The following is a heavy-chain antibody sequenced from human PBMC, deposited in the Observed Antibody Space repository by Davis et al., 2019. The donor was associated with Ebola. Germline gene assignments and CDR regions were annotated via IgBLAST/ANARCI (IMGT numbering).Heavy chain of an antibody. V-gene: IGHV3-66*01. CDR2: IYSGGST. Sequence: GESLKISCAASGFTFSAYAMSWVRQAPGKGLEWVSVIYSGGSTYYADSAKGRLTIPRDNSKNTLYLQMNSLRAEDTAVYYCARDQGDDYGDYRRYGMDVWGQGTTVTVSS. J-gene: IGHJ6*02. D-gene: IGHD4-17*01. CDR1: GFTFSAYA. CDR3: ARDQGDDYGDYRRYGMDV.